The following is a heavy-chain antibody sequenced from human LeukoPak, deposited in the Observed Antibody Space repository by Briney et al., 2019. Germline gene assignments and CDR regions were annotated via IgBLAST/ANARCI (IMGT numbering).Heavy chain of an antibody. Sequence: GSLRLSCAASGFTFSNYWMHWVRQAPGKGLVWVSHINTDGSSTYYADSVMGRFTISRDNAKNTLYLQMNSLRAEDTAVYYCARDSYGDYGFDYWGQGTLVTVSS. CDR1: GFTFSNYW. CDR2: INTDGSST. J-gene: IGHJ4*02. V-gene: IGHV3-74*01. CDR3: ARDSYGDYGFDY. D-gene: IGHD4-17*01.